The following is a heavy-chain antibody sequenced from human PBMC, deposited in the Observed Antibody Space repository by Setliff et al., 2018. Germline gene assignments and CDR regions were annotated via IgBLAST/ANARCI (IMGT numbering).Heavy chain of an antibody. CDR1: GYTFTRYG. CDR2: IGPYNGNT. CDR3: AKGGNITRETYYYYGMDV. J-gene: IGHJ6*02. D-gene: IGHD1-20*01. Sequence: AAVKVSCKASGYTFTRYGISWVRQAPGKGFEWMGWIGPYNGNTYYAQKFQGRVAITTDTSTSTAYMELRSLRSDDTAVYYCAKGGNITRETYYYYGMDVWGQGTTVTVSS. V-gene: IGHV1-18*01.